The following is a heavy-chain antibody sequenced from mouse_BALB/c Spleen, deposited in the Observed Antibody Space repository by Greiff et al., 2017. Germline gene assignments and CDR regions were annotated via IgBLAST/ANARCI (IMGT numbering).Heavy chain of an antibody. CDR1: GFTFSDAW. D-gene: IGHD2-14*01. V-gene: IGHV6-6*01. J-gene: IGHJ2*01. CDR3: TLHYRYDESVEY. Sequence: EVQLVESGGGLVQPGGSMKLSCAASGFTFSDAWMDWVRQSPEKGLEWVAEIRNKANNHATYYAESVKGRFTISRDDSKSSVYLQMNSLRAEDTGIYYCTLHYRYDESVEYWGQGTTLTVSS. CDR2: IRNKANNHAT.